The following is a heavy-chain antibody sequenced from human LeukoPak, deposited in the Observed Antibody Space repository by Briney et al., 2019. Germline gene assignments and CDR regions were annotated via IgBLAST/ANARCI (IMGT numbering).Heavy chain of an antibody. CDR2: INGDGRST. J-gene: IGHJ4*02. CDR1: GFTLSDYW. Sequence: GGSLRLSCAASGFTLSDYWMRWGRHVPGEGTGWVSRINGDGRSTTYADSVKGRFTISRDNAKNTIFLQMTSLRDEDTAVYYCTRGGLTGQMAAFDYWGQGALVTVSS. V-gene: IGHV3-74*01. CDR3: TRGGLTGQMAAFDY. D-gene: IGHD3-9*01.